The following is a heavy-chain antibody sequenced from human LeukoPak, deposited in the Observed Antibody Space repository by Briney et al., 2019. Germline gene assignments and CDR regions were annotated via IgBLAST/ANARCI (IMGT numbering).Heavy chain of an antibody. V-gene: IGHV5-10-1*01. CDR2: IDPSDSYT. CDR1: GYSFTSYW. CDR3: ARLHCSGGTCYPADAFDI. Sequence: GESLRISCKGSGYSFTSYWISWVRQMPGKGLEWMGRIDPSDSYTNYSPSFQGHVTISADKSISTAYLPWSSLKASDTAMYYCARLHCSGGTCYPADAFDIWGQGTMVTVSS. J-gene: IGHJ3*02. D-gene: IGHD2-15*01.